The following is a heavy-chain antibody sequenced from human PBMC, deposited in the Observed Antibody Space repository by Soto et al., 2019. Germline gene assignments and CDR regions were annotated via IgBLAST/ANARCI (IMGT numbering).Heavy chain of an antibody. Sequence: SETLSLTCTVSGGSVSSYYWTWIRQPPGKGLEWIGYIFYSGSTNYNPSLKSRVTISVDTSKNQFSLKLSSVTAADSAVYFCACLSRIQLPLYYYFGMDVWGQGTTVTDS. CDR2: IFYSGST. CDR1: GGSVSSYY. CDR3: ACLSRIQLPLYYYFGMDV. V-gene: IGHV4-59*02. D-gene: IGHD1-7*01. J-gene: IGHJ6*02.